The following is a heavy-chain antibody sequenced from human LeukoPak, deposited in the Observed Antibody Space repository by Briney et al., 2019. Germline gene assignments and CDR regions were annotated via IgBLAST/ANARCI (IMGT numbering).Heavy chain of an antibody. CDR1: GFTFSTFS. Sequence: GGSLRLSCAASGFTFSTFSMNWVRQAPGKGLEWVSYISSSGTIYYADSVKGRFTISRDNAKNSLYLQMNSLRADDTAMYYCARDQGNWNIDYWGQGTLVTVSS. CDR2: ISSSGTI. D-gene: IGHD1/OR15-1a*01. J-gene: IGHJ4*02. CDR3: ARDQGNWNIDY. V-gene: IGHV3-48*04.